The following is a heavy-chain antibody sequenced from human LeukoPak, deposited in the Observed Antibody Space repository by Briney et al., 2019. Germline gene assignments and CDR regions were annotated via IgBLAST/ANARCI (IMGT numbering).Heavy chain of an antibody. CDR3: AKDPFVLMVYAQPYYFDY. CDR1: GFTVSSSY. V-gene: IGHV3-53*01. D-gene: IGHD2-8*01. J-gene: IGHJ4*02. Sequence: GGSLRLSCTASGFTVSSSYMSWVRQAPGTGLEWVSIIYMNRNTYYADSVKGRFTISRDDSKNMLLLQMDSLRAEDTAVYYCAKDPFVLMVYAQPYYFDYWGQGTLVTVSS. CDR2: IYMNRNT.